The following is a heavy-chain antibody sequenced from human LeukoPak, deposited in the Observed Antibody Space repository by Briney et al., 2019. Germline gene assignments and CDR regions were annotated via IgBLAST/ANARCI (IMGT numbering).Heavy chain of an antibody. J-gene: IGHJ6*03. D-gene: IGHD3-10*01. V-gene: IGHV3-74*01. CDR2: IDNVGSVT. CDR1: GFTFSPYY. Sequence: PGGSLRLSCAASGFTFSPYYMHWVRQAPGKGLVWVSRIDNVGSVTSYADSVRGRFTISRDNAKNTLYLQMNSLRAEDTAVYYCARAEEDFRAPYYYYMDVWGKGTTVTVSS. CDR3: ARAEEDFRAPYYYYMDV.